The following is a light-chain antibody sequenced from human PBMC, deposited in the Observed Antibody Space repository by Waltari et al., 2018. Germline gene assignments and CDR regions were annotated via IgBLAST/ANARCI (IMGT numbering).Light chain of an antibody. CDR3: QHYNSFSLS. J-gene: IGKJ4*01. CDR2: KAS. V-gene: IGKV1-5*03. CDR1: QSISSW. Sequence: DIQMTKSPSTLSASVGDRVNITCRASQSISSWLAWYQQKPGKAPNLLIYKASILQSGVPSRFSGSGSGTEFTLTISSLQPDYFATYYCQHYNSFSLSFGGGTKVEIK.